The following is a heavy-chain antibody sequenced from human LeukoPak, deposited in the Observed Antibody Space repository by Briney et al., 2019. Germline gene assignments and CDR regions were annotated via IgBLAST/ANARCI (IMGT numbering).Heavy chain of an antibody. Sequence: GESLKISCKASGYTFTSNWIGWVRQMPGKGLEWMGIIYPGDSETRYSPSFQGQVTISADESISTAYLQWGSLKASDTAMYYCARHLSGYSFGIDYWGQGTLVTVSS. CDR2: IYPGDSET. J-gene: IGHJ4*02. V-gene: IGHV5-51*01. CDR1: GYTFTSNW. D-gene: IGHD5-18*01. CDR3: ARHLSGYSFGIDY.